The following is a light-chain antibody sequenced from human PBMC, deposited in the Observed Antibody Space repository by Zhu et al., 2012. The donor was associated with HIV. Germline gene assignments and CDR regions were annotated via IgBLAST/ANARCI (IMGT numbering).Light chain of an antibody. V-gene: IGKV1-39*01. J-gene: IGKJ5*01. CDR2: TAS. CDR3: QQSFDTPIT. Sequence: DIYMTQSPSSLSASVGDRVTITCRTSQSFSNYLNWYQQKPGKAPKLLIYTASTLQSGVPSRFSGSGSGTYFTLTISSLQPEDFATYYCQQSFDTPITFGQGTRLDIK. CDR1: QSFSNY.